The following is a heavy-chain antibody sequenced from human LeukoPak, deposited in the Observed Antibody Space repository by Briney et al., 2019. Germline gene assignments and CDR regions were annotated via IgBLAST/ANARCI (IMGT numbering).Heavy chain of an antibody. CDR3: ARHGDNSFSGVVGGDFDY. D-gene: IGHD3-3*02. CDR2: IYYSGST. V-gene: IGHV4-39*01. CDR1: GGSLSSSSYY. Sequence: SETLSLTCTVSGGSLSSSSYYWGWIRQPPGKGLEWIGSIYYSGSTYYNPSLKSRVTISVDTSKTQFSLKLSSVTAADTAVYYCARHGDNSFSGVVGGDFDYWGQGTLVTVSS. J-gene: IGHJ4*02.